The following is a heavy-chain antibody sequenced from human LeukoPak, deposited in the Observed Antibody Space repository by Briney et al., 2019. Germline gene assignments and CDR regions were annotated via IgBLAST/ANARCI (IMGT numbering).Heavy chain of an antibody. CDR1: GFTFSSYA. CDR3: AKNRGGSYYSGSDY. CDR2: VRGSAAGT. J-gene: IGHJ4*02. D-gene: IGHD1-26*01. V-gene: IGHV3-23*01. Sequence: GGSLRLSCAASGFTFSSYAMNGVRQAPGKGLEWVSAVRGSAAGTSYATSVKGRFTISRENSKNTLYLQMNSLRAEDTAVYYCAKNRGGSYYSGSDYWGQGTLVTVSS.